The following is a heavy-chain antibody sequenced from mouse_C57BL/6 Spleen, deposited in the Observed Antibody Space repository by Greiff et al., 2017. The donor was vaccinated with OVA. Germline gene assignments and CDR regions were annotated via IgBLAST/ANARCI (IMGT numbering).Heavy chain of an antibody. V-gene: IGHV5-16*01. CDR2: INYDGSST. D-gene: IGHD2-3*01. CDR1: GFTFSDYY. Sequence: EVKVVESEGGLVQPGSSMKLSCTASGFTFSDYYMAWVRQVPEKGLEWVANINYDGSSTYYLDSLKSRFIISRDNAKNILYLQMSSLKSEDTATYYCARCDGPWFAYWGQGTLVTVSA. J-gene: IGHJ3*01. CDR3: ARCDGPWFAY.